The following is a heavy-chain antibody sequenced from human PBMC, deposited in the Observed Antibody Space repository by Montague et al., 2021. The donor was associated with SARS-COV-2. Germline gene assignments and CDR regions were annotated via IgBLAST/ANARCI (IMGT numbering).Heavy chain of an antibody. V-gene: IGHV3-21*01. D-gene: IGHD3-22*01. CDR1: GFTFSSYW. CDR2: MSNSNSYI. Sequence: SLRLSCAASGFTFSSYWMSWVRQAPGKGLEWVSSMSNSNSYIYYADPVKGRFTISRDNAKNSLYLQMNSLRAEDTAVYYCARAAWGYYDSSGYLDYWGQGTLVTVSS. CDR3: ARAAWGYYDSSGYLDY. J-gene: IGHJ4*02.